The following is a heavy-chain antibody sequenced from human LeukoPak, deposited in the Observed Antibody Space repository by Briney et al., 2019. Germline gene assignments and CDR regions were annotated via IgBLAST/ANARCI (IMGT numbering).Heavy chain of an antibody. V-gene: IGHV4-34*01. CDR1: GGSFSGYY. CDR2: INHSGST. CDR3: ARQWQWLGNAFDI. Sequence: PSETLSLTCAVYGGSFSGYYWSWIRQPPGKGLEWIGEINHSGSTNYNPSLKSRVTISVDTSKNQFSLKLSSVTAADTAVYYCARQWQWLGNAFDIWGQGTMVTVSS. D-gene: IGHD6-19*01. J-gene: IGHJ3*02.